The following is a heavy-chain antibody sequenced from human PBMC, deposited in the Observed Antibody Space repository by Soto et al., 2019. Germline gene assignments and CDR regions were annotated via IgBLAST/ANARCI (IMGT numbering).Heavy chain of an antibody. CDR3: AGLYWYPRDY. CDR2: ISYTGRDT. V-gene: IGHV3-11*01. D-gene: IGHD1-20*01. Sequence: TRIRQAPGKGLEWVSYISYTGRDTFYGESVKGRFAIPRDNAKNSVYLQMNSLRAEDTAVYFCAGLYWYPRDYWGQGTPVTV. J-gene: IGHJ4*02.